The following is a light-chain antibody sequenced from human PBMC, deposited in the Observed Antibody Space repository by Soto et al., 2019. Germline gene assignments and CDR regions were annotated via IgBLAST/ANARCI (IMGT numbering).Light chain of an antibody. CDR2: AAS. V-gene: IGKV1-6*01. J-gene: IGKJ5*01. Sequence: AIPMIQFPSAPSASVKERVTITFRASQGIRNDLGWYQQKPGKAPKLLIYAASSLQSGVPSRFSGSGSGTDFTLTISSLQPEDFATYYCLQDYNYPITFGQGTRLEIK. CDR1: QGIRND. CDR3: LQDYNYPIT.